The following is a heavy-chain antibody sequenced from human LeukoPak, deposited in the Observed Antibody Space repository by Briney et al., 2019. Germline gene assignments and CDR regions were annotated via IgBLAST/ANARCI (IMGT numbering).Heavy chain of an antibody. V-gene: IGHV4-34*01. CDR2: ISHSGST. CDR1: GGSFSGYY. J-gene: IGHJ4*02. D-gene: IGHD6-13*01. Sequence: SETLSLTCAVYGGSFSGYYWSWIRQPPGKGLEWIGEISHSGSTNYNPSPKSRVTISVDTSKNQFSLKLSSVTAADTAVYYCARSLVHSSSWFDYWDQGTLVTVSS. CDR3: ARSLVHSSSWFDY.